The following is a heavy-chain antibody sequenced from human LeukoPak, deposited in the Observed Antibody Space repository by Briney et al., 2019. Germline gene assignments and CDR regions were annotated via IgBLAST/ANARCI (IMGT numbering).Heavy chain of an antibody. Sequence: SETLSLTCAVSGGSISSSNWWSWVRQPPGKGLEWIGEIYHSGSTNYNPSLKSRVTISVDKSKNQFSLKLSSVTAADTAVYYCARVTYYYDSSGYYSIYYFDYWGQGTLVTVSS. V-gene: IGHV4-4*02. J-gene: IGHJ4*02. D-gene: IGHD3-22*01. CDR1: GGSISSSNW. CDR3: ARVTYYYDSSGYYSIYYFDY. CDR2: IYHSGST.